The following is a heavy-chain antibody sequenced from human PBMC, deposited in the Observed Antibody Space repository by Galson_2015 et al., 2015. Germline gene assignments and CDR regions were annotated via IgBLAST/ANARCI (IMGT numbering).Heavy chain of an antibody. CDR2: IGSGGDT. Sequence: SLRLSCAASGFSFSNYDMHWVRHAPGKGLEWVSGIGSGGDTYYPDSVKGRFTISRENAKKSFYLQMNSLRAGDTALYYCARTKLGVYWYFDLWGRGTVVAVSS. V-gene: IGHV3-13*01. D-gene: IGHD7-27*01. CDR3: ARTKLGVYWYFDL. J-gene: IGHJ2*01. CDR1: GFSFSNYD.